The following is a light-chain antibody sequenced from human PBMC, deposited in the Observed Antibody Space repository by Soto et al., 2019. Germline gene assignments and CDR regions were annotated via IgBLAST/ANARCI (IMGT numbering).Light chain of an antibody. CDR2: AAS. V-gene: IGKV1-9*01. CDR3: QQLFDSPIT. Sequence: DIQLTQSPSFLSPSIGESVTITSRASQVISTSLAWYQVKTGKAPKLLIYAASTLESGVPSRSRATVSGTEFSLTITRLQPEDFETYYCQQLFDSPITFGQGTRLEIK. CDR1: QVISTS. J-gene: IGKJ5*01.